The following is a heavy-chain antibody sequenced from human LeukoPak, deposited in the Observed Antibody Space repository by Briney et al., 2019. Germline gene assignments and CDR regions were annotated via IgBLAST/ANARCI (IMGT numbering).Heavy chain of an antibody. Sequence: PGGSLRLSCAASGFTFSSYGMHWVRQAPGKGLDWVAFIRYDGSNKYYADSVKGRFTISRDNSKNTLYLQMNSLRAEDTAVYYCAKAQYYYGSGRYAFDIWGQGTMVTVSS. CDR2: IRYDGSNK. V-gene: IGHV3-30*02. J-gene: IGHJ3*02. D-gene: IGHD3-10*01. CDR3: AKAQYYYGSGRYAFDI. CDR1: GFTFSSYG.